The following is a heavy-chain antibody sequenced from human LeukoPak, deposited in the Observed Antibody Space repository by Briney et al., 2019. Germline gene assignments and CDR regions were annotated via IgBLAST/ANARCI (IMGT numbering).Heavy chain of an antibody. CDR2: INHSGST. J-gene: IGHJ6*02. CDR1: GGSFSGYY. V-gene: IGHV4-34*01. Sequence: SETLSLTCAVYGGSFSGYYWSWIRQPPGKGLGWIGEINHSGSTNYNPSLKSRVTISVDTSKNQFSLKLSSVTAADTAVYYCARGTYCSSTSCYTRYYYYYGMDVWGQGTTVTVSS. D-gene: IGHD2-2*02. CDR3: ARGTYCSSTSCYTRYYYYYGMDV.